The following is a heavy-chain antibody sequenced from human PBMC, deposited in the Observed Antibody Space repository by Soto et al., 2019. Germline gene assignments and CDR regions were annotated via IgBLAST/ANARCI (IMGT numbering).Heavy chain of an antibody. J-gene: IGHJ3*02. D-gene: IGHD4-17*01. CDR2: IIPTFGTA. CDR3: ARENHYGGNSYAFDI. V-gene: IGHV1-69*01. Sequence: QVQLVPSGAAVKKPGSSVKVSCKASGGTFSSYAISWVRQAPGQGLEWMGGIIPTFGTANYAQKFQGRVTITADESTSTAYMELSSLRSDDTDVYYCARENHYGGNSYAFDIWGQGTMVTVSS. CDR1: GGTFSSYA.